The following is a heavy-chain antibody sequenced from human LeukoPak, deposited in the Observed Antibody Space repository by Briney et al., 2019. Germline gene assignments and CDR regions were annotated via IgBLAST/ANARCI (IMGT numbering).Heavy chain of an antibody. V-gene: IGHV1-69*05. CDR1: GGTFSSCA. D-gene: IGHD5-12*01. CDR3: ARANVDIVATSYNWCDP. CDR2: IIPIFGTA. Sequence: ASVKVSCKASGGTFSSCAISWVRQAPGQGLEWMGRIIPIFGTANYAQKFQGRVTITTDESTSTAYMELSSLRSEDTAVYYCARANVDIVATSYNWCDPWGQGTLVTVSS. J-gene: IGHJ5*02.